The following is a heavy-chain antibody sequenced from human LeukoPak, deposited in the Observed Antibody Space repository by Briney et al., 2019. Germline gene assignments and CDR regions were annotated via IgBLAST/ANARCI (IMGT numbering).Heavy chain of an antibody. V-gene: IGHV4-39*01. Sequence: SSETLSLTCTVSGGSISSSSYYWGWIRPPPGKGLEWIGSIYHSGTTYYNPSIKSRVTISVDTSKNQFSLRLSSVTAADTAVYYCARFYSSSNPAVGFDYWGQGTLVTVSS. D-gene: IGHD6-6*01. J-gene: IGHJ4*02. CDR3: ARFYSSSNPAVGFDY. CDR2: IYHSGTT. CDR1: GGSISSSSYY.